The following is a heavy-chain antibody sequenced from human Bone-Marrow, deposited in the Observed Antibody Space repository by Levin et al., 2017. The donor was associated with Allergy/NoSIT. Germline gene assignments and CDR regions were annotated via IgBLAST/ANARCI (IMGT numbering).Heavy chain of an antibody. V-gene: IGHV3-74*01. D-gene: IGHD6-19*01. CDR1: GFTFSHYW. Sequence: PGGSLRLSCAASGFTFSHYWMYWVRQAPGKGLVWVSHINNDGSSTNYADSVKGRFTMSRDNAKNTLYLQMDSLRAEDTAMYYFVRIASGWSRDYWGQGTLVTVSS. CDR2: INNDGSST. J-gene: IGHJ4*02. CDR3: VRIASGWSRDY.